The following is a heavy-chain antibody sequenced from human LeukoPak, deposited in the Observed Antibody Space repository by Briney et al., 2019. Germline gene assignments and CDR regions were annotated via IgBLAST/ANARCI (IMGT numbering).Heavy chain of an antibody. CDR3: ARGSLRRLYYDILTGPRAWFDP. V-gene: IGHV4-34*01. CDR2: INHSGST. D-gene: IGHD3-9*01. Sequence: SETLSLTCAVYGGSFSGYYWSWIRQPPGKGLEWIGEINHSGSTNYDQSLKSRVTISVDTSKIQFSLKLSSVTAADTAVYYCARGSLRRLYYDILTGPRAWFDPWGQGTLVTVSS. J-gene: IGHJ5*02. CDR1: GGSFSGYY.